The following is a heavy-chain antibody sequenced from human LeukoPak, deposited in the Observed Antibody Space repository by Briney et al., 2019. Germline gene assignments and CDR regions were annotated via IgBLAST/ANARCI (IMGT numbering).Heavy chain of an antibody. D-gene: IGHD3-10*01. J-gene: IGHJ6*03. Sequence: GGSLRLSCAASGFTVSSNYMSWVRQAPGKGLEWVSVIYSGGSTYYADSVKGRFTISRDNSKNTLYLQMNSLRAEDTAVYYCARVAGSGSYHRRYYYMDVWGKGTTVTVSS. V-gene: IGHV3-66*02. CDR1: GFTVSSNY. CDR3: ARVAGSGSYHRRYYYMDV. CDR2: IYSGGST.